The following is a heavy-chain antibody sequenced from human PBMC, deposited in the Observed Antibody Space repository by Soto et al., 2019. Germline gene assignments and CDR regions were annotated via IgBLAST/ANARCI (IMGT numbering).Heavy chain of an antibody. CDR1: GFTFNNYA. J-gene: IGHJ4*02. D-gene: IGHD6-19*01. CDR2: ISGSGGST. Sequence: PGGSLGLSCAASGFTFNNYAMSWVRQAPGKGLDWVSAISGSGGSTYYTDSVKGRFAISRDNSKSTLYLQMNSLRAEDTAVYYCAKVMKAVASTGERYYFDYWGQGTLVTVSS. V-gene: IGHV3-23*01. CDR3: AKVMKAVASTGERYYFDY.